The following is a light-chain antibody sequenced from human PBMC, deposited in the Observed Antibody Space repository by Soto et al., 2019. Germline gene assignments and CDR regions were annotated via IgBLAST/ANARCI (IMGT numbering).Light chain of an antibody. CDR2: DVS. CDR3: CSSAGRNIRYV. J-gene: IGLJ1*01. CDR1: TNDVGGDDY. Sequence: QSALTQPRSVSGSPGQAVTISCTGTTNDVGGDDYVSWYQQHPGKAPQLMIYDVSERPSGVPHRFSGSKSGDTASLTISGLQADDEADYYCCSSAGRNIRYVCGAGTKVNVL. V-gene: IGLV2-11*01.